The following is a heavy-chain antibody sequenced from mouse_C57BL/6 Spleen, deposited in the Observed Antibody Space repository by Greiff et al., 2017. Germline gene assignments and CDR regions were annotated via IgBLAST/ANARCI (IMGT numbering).Heavy chain of an antibody. CDR1: GYTFTSYW. CDR3: ARHYYGSRGYFDV. V-gene: IGHV1-69*01. Sequence: VQLQQPGAELVMPGASVKLSCKASGYTFTSYWMHWVKQRPGQGLEWIGEIDPSDSYTNYNQKFKGKSTLTVDKSSSTAYMQLSSLTSEDSAVYYCARHYYGSRGYFDVWGTGTTVTVSS. CDR2: IDPSDSYT. J-gene: IGHJ1*03. D-gene: IGHD1-1*01.